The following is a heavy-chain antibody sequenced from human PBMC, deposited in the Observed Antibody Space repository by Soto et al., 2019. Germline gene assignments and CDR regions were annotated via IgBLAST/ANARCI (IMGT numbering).Heavy chain of an antibody. Sequence: PGGSLRLSCAASGFTFSSYSMNWVRQAPGKGLEWVSSISSSSSYIYYADSVKGRFTISRDNAKNSLYLQMNSLRAEDTAVYYCASHILTMVRGVISWGQGTLVTVSS. CDR3: ASHILTMVRGVIS. J-gene: IGHJ4*02. CDR1: GFTFSSYS. CDR2: ISSSSSYI. D-gene: IGHD3-10*01. V-gene: IGHV3-21*01.